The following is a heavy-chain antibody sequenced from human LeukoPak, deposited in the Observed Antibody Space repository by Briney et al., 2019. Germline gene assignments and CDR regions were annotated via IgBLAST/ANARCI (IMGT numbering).Heavy chain of an antibody. CDR3: ASLADYDILTGGGWFDP. V-gene: IGHV4-59*08. CDR1: GGSISSYY. J-gene: IGHJ5*02. CDR2: IYYSGST. Sequence: PSETLSLTCTVSGGSISSYYWSWIRQPPGKGLEWIGYIYYSGSTNYNPSLKSRVTISVDTSKNQFSLKLSSVTAADTAVYYCASLADYDILTGGGWFDPWGQGTLVTVSS. D-gene: IGHD3-9*01.